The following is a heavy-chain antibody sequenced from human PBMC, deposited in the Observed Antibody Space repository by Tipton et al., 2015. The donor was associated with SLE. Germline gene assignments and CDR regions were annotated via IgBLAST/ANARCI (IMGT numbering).Heavy chain of an antibody. CDR1: GFTFSSYS. CDR2: IYSGGST. D-gene: IGHD5-18*01. V-gene: IGHV3-53*04. J-gene: IGHJ4*02. Sequence: SGFTFSSYSMNWVRQAPGKGLEWVSVIYSGGSTYHADSVKGRFTISRHNSKNTLYLQMNSLRAEDTAVYYCARAGGYSYGFDYWGQGTLVTVSS. CDR3: ARAGGYSYGFDY.